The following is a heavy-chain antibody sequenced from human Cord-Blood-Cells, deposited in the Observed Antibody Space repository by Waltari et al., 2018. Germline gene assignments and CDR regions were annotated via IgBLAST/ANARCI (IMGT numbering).Heavy chain of an antibody. CDR1: GYTFTCYD. CDR3: ARSATTEYYYYYGMDV. V-gene: IGHV1-3*01. Sequence: QVQLVQSGAEVKKPGASVKVSCKASGYTFTCYDMHRVRPAPGQRLEWMGWINAGNGNTKYSQKFQGRVTITRDTSASTAYMELSSLRSEDTAVYYCARSATTEYYYYYGMDVWGQGTTVTVSS. D-gene: IGHD4-17*01. CDR2: INAGNGNT. J-gene: IGHJ6*02.